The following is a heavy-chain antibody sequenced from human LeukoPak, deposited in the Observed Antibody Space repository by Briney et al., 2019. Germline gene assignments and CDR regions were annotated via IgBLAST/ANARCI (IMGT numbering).Heavy chain of an antibody. CDR2: IYYSGST. CDR3: ARQSWDLYYYFDY. D-gene: IGHD1-26*01. CDR1: GGSISSYY. J-gene: IGHJ4*02. V-gene: IGHV4-59*08. Sequence: SETLSLTCTVSGGSISSYYWSWIRQPPGKGLEGIGYIYYSGSTNYNPSLKSRVTISVDTSKNQFSLQLSSVTAADTAVYYCARQSWDLYYYFDYWGQGTLVTVSS.